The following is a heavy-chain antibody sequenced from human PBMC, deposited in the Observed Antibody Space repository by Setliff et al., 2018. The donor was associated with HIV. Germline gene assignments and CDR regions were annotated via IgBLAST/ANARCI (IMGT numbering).Heavy chain of an antibody. J-gene: IGHJ4*02. Sequence: SETLSLTCTVSGGPISSGSYSWSWIRQPAGKGLEWIGHIYTSGSTNYNPSLKSRVTISADTSKNQFSLKLSSVTAADTAVYYCARGTHGDFDYWGQGTLVTVSS. D-gene: IGHD4-17*01. CDR3: ARGTHGDFDY. CDR2: IYTSGST. V-gene: IGHV4-61*09. CDR1: GGPISSGSYS.